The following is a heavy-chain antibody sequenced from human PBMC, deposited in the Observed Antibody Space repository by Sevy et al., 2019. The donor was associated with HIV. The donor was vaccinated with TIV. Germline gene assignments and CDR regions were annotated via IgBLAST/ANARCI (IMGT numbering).Heavy chain of an antibody. CDR1: GFTFSSYW. V-gene: IGHV3-7*03. CDR2: IKQDGSEK. J-gene: IGHJ6*03. Sequence: GGSLRLSCAASGFTFSSYWMSCVRQAPGKGLEWVANIKQDGSEKYYVDSVKGRFTISRDNAKNSLYLQMNSLRAEDTAMYYCARDAPRGYSSSWYRVARIYYMDVWGKGTTVTVSS. D-gene: IGHD6-13*01. CDR3: ARDAPRGYSSSWYRVARIYYMDV.